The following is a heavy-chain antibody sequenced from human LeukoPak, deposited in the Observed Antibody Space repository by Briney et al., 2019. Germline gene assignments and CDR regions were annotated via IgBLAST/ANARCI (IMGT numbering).Heavy chain of an antibody. J-gene: IGHJ3*02. CDR3: PKDGYDILTGYHDAFDI. D-gene: IGHD3-9*01. V-gene: IGHV3-30*18. CDR1: GFTFSSYG. Sequence: GGSLRLSCAASGFTFSSYGMHWVRQAPGKGLEWVAVISYDGSNKYYADSVKGRFTISRDNSKNTLYLQMNSLRAEDTVVFFWPKDGYDILTGYHDAFDIWGQGTMVTVSS. CDR2: ISYDGSNK.